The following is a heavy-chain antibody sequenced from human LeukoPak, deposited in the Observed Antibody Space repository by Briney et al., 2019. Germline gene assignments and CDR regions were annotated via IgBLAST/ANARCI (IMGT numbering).Heavy chain of an antibody. V-gene: IGHV1-18*01. CDR3: AREYRYGDPNWFDP. J-gene: IGHJ5*02. CDR2: ISAYNGNT. D-gene: IGHD4-17*01. Sequence: ASVKVSCKASGYTFTSYGISWVRQAPGQGLEWMGWISAYNGNTNYAQKLQGRVTMTTDTSTSTAYMELRSLRSDDTAVCYCAREYRYGDPNWFDPWGQGTLVTVSS. CDR1: GYTFTSYG.